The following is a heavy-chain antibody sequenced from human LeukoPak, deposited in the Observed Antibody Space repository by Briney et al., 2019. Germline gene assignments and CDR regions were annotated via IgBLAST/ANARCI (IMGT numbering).Heavy chain of an antibody. CDR2: ISWNSGSI. V-gene: IGHV3-9*01. Sequence: GRSLRLSCAASGFTFDDYAMHWVRQAPGKGLEWVSGISWNSGSIGYADSVKGRFTISRDNAKNSLYLQMNSLGAEDTALYYCAKENDLRLYFDYWGQGTLVTVSS. CDR3: AKENDLRLYFDY. D-gene: IGHD1-1*01. J-gene: IGHJ4*02. CDR1: GFTFDDYA.